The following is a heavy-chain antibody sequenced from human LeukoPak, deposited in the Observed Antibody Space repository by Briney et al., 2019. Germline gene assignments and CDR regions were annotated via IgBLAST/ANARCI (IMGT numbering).Heavy chain of an antibody. CDR3: ARSTVITPGDMEGAFDI. CDR1: GFTFTSYY. CDR2: INPSGGSA. V-gene: IGHV1-46*01. D-gene: IGHD2-2*01. J-gene: IGHJ3*02. Sequence: ASVKVSCKASGFTFTSYYIHWVRQAPGQGLDWMGIINPSGGSATYAQKFQGRVTMTRDTSTSTVYMELSSLRSGDTAVYYCARSTVITPGDMEGAFDIWGQGQWSPSLQ.